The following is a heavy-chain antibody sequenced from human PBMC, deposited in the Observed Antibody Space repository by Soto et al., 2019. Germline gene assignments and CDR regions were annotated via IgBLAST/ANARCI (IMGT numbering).Heavy chain of an antibody. CDR1: GGTFSSYA. CDR2: IIPIFGTA. CDR3: ARTIDYGDYADY. Sequence: SVKVSCKASGGTFSSYAISWVRQAPGQGLEWMGGIIPIFGTANYAQKFQGRVTITADESTSTAYMELRSLRSDDTAVYYCARTIDYGDYADYWGQGTLVTVSS. D-gene: IGHD4-17*01. V-gene: IGHV1-69*13. J-gene: IGHJ4*02.